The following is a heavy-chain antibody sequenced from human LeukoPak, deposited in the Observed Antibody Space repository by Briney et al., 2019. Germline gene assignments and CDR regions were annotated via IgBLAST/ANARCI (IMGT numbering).Heavy chain of an antibody. V-gene: IGHV3-53*01. Sequence: GGSLRLSCAASGFTVSSHCLVWVRQAPGKGLEWVSAICRTGNTHYTDSVRGRFIISRDDAKNTVFLQMSGLRAEDTAVYYCARRYCNATSCYFFDYWGQGAPVTVSS. D-gene: IGHD2-15*01. J-gene: IGHJ4*02. CDR3: ARRYCNATSCYFFDY. CDR1: GFTVSSHC. CDR2: ICRTGNT.